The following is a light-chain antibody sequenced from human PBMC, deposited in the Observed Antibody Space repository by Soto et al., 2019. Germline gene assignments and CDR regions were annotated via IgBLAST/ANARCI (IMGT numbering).Light chain of an antibody. CDR1: SSDVGGYNY. J-gene: IGLJ2*01. CDR2: EVI. V-gene: IGLV2-14*01. Sequence: QSALTQPASVSGSPGQSITISCTGSSSDVGGYNYVSWYQQHPGKAPKLLIYEVINRPSGVSSRFSGSKSGNTASLTISGLQAEDEADYYCCSYTSSDTHLLFGGGTKVTVL. CDR3: CSYTSSDTHLL.